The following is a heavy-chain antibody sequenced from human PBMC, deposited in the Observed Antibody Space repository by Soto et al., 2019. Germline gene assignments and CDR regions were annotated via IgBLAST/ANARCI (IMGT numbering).Heavy chain of an antibody. CDR3: VRDGTKTLRDWFDP. V-gene: IGHV4-4*07. CDR1: GASISGFY. Sequence: SETLSLTCTVSGASISGFYWSWIRKSAGKGLEWIGRIYATGTTDYNPSLKSRVMMSVDTSKKQFSLKLRSVTAADTAVYYCVRDGTKTLRDWFDPWGQGISVSVSS. CDR2: IYATGTT. D-gene: IGHD1-1*01. J-gene: IGHJ5*02.